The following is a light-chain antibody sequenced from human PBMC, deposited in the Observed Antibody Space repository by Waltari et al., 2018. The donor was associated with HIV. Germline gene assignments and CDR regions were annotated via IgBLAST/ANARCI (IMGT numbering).Light chain of an antibody. Sequence: SYELTQPPSVSVTPGQTARITCSGDKLGNKYACWYQQKPGQSPVLVIYQDNQRPSGIPERFSGSNSGNTATLTVSGTQAMDEADYYCQAWDSSTDVVFGGGTKLTVL. CDR1: KLGNKY. J-gene: IGLJ2*01. CDR3: QAWDSSTDVV. CDR2: QDN. V-gene: IGLV3-1*01.